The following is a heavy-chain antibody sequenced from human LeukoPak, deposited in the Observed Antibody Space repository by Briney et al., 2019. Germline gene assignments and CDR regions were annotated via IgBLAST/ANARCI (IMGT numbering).Heavy chain of an antibody. CDR2: INPNSGGT. Sequence: ASVKVSCKASGYTFTGYYMHWVRQAPGQGLEWMGWINPNSGGTNYAQKFQGRVTMTRDTSISTAYMELSRLRSDDTAVYYCAREVTMIVVAITTSPYYGMDVRGQGTTVTVSS. V-gene: IGHV1-2*02. J-gene: IGHJ6*02. D-gene: IGHD3-22*01. CDR3: AREVTMIVVAITTSPYYGMDV. CDR1: GYTFTGYY.